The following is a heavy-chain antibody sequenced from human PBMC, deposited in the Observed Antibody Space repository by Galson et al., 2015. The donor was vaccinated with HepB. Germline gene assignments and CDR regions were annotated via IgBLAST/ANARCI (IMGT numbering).Heavy chain of an antibody. CDR1: GYTFTSYA. J-gene: IGHJ6*02. V-gene: IGHV1-3*01. CDR2: INAGNGNT. CDR3: AREAGTTSADYYYGMDV. D-gene: IGHD1-1*01. Sequence: VKVSCKASGYTFTSYAMHWVRQAPGQRLEGMGWINAGNGNTKYSQKFQGRVTITRDTSASTAYMELSSLRSEDTAVYYCAREAGTTSADYYYGMDVWGQGTTVTVSS.